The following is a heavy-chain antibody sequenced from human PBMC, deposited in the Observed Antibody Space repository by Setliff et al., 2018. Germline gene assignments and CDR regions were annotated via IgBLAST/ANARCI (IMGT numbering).Heavy chain of an antibody. V-gene: IGHV4-39*01. CDR1: GDSVTSDSYY. CDR3: VRQTSHAGIVIPYYYYFYMDV. J-gene: IGHJ6*03. D-gene: IGHD1-1*01. Sequence: PSETLSLTCIVTGDSVTSDSYYWGWVRQPPGKGLEWVGSVSYSGSPYHNPSLKSRVSLSRDTSENQFSLTLTSVTAADAAVYYCVRQTSHAGIVIPYYYYFYMDVWGTGTTVTVSS. CDR2: VSYSGSP.